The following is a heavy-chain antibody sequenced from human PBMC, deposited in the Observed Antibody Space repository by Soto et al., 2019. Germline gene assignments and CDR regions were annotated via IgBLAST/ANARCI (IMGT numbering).Heavy chain of an antibody. CDR1: DGSISGYY. CDR2: VFYSGRT. V-gene: IGHV4-59*01. J-gene: IGHJ6*03. Sequence: QVQLQESGPGLVKPSETLSLTCTVSDGSISGYYWSWIRQPPGKGLEWIGDVFYSGRTNYNPSLKSRVTISIDTSKNQFSLRLSSVTAADTAVYYCARDFKHMDVWVKGTTVTVSS. CDR3: ARDFKHMDV.